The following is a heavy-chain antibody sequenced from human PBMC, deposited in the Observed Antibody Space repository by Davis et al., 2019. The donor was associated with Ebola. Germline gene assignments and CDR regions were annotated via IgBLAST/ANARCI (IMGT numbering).Heavy chain of an antibody. CDR2: IYYSGST. D-gene: IGHD3-22*01. CDR3: AKYYYDSSGYYYGAEYFQH. V-gene: IGHV4-31*03. Sequence: PSETLSLTCTVSGGSISSGDYYWSWIRQPPGKGLEWIGHIYYSGSTYYNPSLKSRVTISVDTSKNQFSLKLSSVTAADTAVYYCAKYYYDSSGYYYGAEYFQHWGQGTLVTVSS. CDR1: GGSISSGDYY. J-gene: IGHJ1*01.